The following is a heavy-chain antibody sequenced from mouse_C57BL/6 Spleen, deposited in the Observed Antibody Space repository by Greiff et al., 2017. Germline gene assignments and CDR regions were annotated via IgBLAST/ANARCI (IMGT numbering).Heavy chain of an antibody. J-gene: IGHJ4*01. Sequence: EVKVVESGGGLVKPGGSLKLSCAASGFTFSDYGMHWVRQAPEKGLEWVAYISSGSSTIYYADTVKGRFTISRDNAKNTLFLQMTSLRSEDTAMYYCARGDGYDGYAMDYWGQGTSVTVSS. D-gene: IGHD2-2*01. V-gene: IGHV5-17*01. CDR2: ISSGSSTI. CDR1: GFTFSDYG. CDR3: ARGDGYDGYAMDY.